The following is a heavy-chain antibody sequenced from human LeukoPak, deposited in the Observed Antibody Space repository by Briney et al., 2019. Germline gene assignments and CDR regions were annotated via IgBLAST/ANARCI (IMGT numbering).Heavy chain of an antibody. D-gene: IGHD6-19*01. CDR1: GGSISSYY. CDR2: IYTSGST. Sequence: SATLSLPCTVSGGSISSYYWSWFRQPPGKGLVWIGYIYTSGSTNYNPSLKSRVTISVDTSKNQFSLKLSSVTAADTAVYYCARLAGKYYMDVWGKGTTVTVSS. J-gene: IGHJ6*03. CDR3: ARLAGKYYMDV. V-gene: IGHV4-4*09.